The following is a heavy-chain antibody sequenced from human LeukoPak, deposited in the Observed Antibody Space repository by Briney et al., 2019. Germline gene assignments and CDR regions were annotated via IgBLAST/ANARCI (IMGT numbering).Heavy chain of an antibody. J-gene: IGHJ6*02. CDR2: ISYDGSNK. CDR3: AKDRVRQAPYYYGMDV. D-gene: IGHD3-10*01. CDR1: GFTFSSYG. Sequence: GGPLRLSCAASGFTFSSYGMHWVRQAPGKGLEWVAVISYDGSNKYYADSVKGRFTISRDNSKNTLYLQMNSLRAEDTAVYYCAKDRVRQAPYYYGMDVWGQGTTVTVSS. V-gene: IGHV3-30*18.